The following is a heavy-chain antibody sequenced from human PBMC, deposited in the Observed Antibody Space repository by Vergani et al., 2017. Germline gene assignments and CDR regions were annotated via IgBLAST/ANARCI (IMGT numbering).Heavy chain of an antibody. CDR3: ARDLRLLYNRFDP. V-gene: IGHV3-21*01. CDR2: ISSSSSYI. CDR1: GFTFSSYS. Sequence: EVQLVESGGGLVKPGGSLRLSCAASGFTFSSYSMNWVRQAPGKGLEWVSYISSSSSYIYYADSVKGRFTISRDNAKNSLYLQMNSLRAEDTAVYYCARDLRLLYNRFDPWGQGTLVTVSS. D-gene: IGHD1-14*01. J-gene: IGHJ5*02.